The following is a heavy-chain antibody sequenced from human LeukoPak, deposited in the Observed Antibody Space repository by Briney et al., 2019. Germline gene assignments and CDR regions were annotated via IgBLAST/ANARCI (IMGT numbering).Heavy chain of an antibody. J-gene: IGHJ6*03. CDR3: ARDYEIGGYYYYYMDV. D-gene: IGHD3-16*01. CDR1: GFTSSSYS. CDR2: ISSSSSYI. Sequence: GGSLRLSCAASGFTSSSYSMNWVRQAPGKGLEWVSSISSSSSYIYYADSVKGRFTISRDNAKNSLYLQMNSLRAEDTAVYYCARDYEIGGYYYYYMDVWGKGTTVTISS. V-gene: IGHV3-21*01.